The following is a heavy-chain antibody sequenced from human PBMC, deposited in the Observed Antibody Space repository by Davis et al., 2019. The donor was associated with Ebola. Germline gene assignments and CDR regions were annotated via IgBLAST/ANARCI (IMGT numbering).Heavy chain of an antibody. D-gene: IGHD1-26*01. CDR1: GFSFSSYA. CDR2: ISKSADTS. V-gene: IGHV3-23*01. Sequence: GESLKISCAASGFSFSSYAMSWVRQAPGKGLEWVSAISKSADTSNYAASVKGRFTISRDSSKNTLYLQMNSLRAEDTAVYYCARETGAPNRYYYHYGMDVWGQGTTVTVS. J-gene: IGHJ6*02. CDR3: ARETGAPNRYYYHYGMDV.